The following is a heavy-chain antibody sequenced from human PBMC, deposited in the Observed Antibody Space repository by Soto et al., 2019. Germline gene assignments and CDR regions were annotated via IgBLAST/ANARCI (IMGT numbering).Heavy chain of an antibody. V-gene: IGHV3-23*01. CDR2: ISGSGGST. D-gene: IGHD1-26*01. J-gene: IGHJ6*02. CDR1: GFTFSSYA. CDR3: ACLVDPFGPKLYYYYYGMDV. Sequence: EVQLLESGGGLVQPGGSLRLSCAASGFTFSSYAMSWVSQAPGKGLEWVSAISGSGGSTYYADSVKGRFTISRDNSKNTLYLQMNSLRAEETAVYYCACLVDPFGPKLYYYYYGMDVWGQGTTVTVSS.